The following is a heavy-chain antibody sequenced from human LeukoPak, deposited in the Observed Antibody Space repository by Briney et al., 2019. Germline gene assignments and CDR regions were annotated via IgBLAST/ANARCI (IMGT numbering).Heavy chain of an antibody. CDR1: GYTLTSFS. J-gene: IGHJ6*02. V-gene: IGHV1-18*01. D-gene: IGHD3-3*01. CDR3: ARASAYYDFWSGYYTDAIGSV. CDR2: ISAYNGYT. Sequence: GASVKVSCKASGYTLTSFSISWVRQAPGQGLEWMGWISAYNGYTDYAQKLQGRVTMTTDTSTNTAYMELRSLRSDDTAVYYCARASAYYDFWSGYYTDAIGSVWGQGTTVTVSS.